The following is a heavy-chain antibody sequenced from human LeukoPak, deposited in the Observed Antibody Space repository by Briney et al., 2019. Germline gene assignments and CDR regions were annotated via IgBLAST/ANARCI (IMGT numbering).Heavy chain of an antibody. Sequence: GGSLRLSCTASGFAFSVYAMSWLRQPPGKGLEWVSTINANSGTTSYAASVRGRFTISRDNSKNTLYLQMNSLRAEDTAVYYCSRNGAYSLPFDFWGQGTMVTVSS. CDR3: SRNGAYSLPFDF. D-gene: IGHD5-18*01. CDR1: GFAFSVYA. CDR2: INANSGTT. J-gene: IGHJ3*01. V-gene: IGHV3-23*01.